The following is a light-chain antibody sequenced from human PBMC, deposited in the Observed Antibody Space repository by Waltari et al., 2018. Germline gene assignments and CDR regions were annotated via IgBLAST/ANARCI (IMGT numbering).Light chain of an antibody. CDR1: IRPVRRVIH. Sequence: ALTQHPPVPKPLRHSVPFSCPATIRPVRRVIHFSWYQQHPGTAPRLLIYDVTKRPSGVPERFSGSKSGNTASLTISGLQAEDEADYYCCSYSSGGTGLFGGGTRLTVL. V-gene: IGLV2-11*01. J-gene: IGLJ2*01. CDR3: CSYSSGGTGL. CDR2: DVT.